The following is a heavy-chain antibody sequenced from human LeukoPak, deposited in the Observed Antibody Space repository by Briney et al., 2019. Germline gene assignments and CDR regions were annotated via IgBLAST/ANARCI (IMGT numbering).Heavy chain of an antibody. J-gene: IGHJ5*02. Sequence: ASVKVSCKASVYTFTSYGISWVRQAPGQGLEWMGWISAYNGNTNYAQKLQGRVTMTTDTSTSTAYMELRSLRSDDTAVYYCARADYYGSGTSWFDPWGQGTLVTVSS. D-gene: IGHD3-10*01. V-gene: IGHV1-18*01. CDR2: ISAYNGNT. CDR3: ARADYYGSGTSWFDP. CDR1: VYTFTSYG.